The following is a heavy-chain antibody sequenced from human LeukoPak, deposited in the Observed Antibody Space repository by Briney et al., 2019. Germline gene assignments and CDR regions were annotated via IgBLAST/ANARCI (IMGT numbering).Heavy chain of an antibody. CDR1: GFTFDDYA. V-gene: IGHV3-43D*03. CDR2: ISWDGGST. CDR3: TRDVRLRHKYYYMDV. D-gene: IGHD4-17*01. Sequence: GGSLRLSCAASGFTFDDYAMHWVRQAPGKGLEWVSLISWDGGSTYYADSVKGRFSISRDNANNSLFLQMNSLRAEDTAVYYCTRDVRLRHKYYYMDVWGKGTTVTVSS. J-gene: IGHJ6*03.